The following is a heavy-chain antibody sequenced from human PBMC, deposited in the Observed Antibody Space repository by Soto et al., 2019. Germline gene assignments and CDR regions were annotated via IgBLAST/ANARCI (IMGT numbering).Heavy chain of an antibody. D-gene: IGHD2-15*01. CDR2: IYHSGST. CDR3: ARDNSPYCSGGSCYSDWYYYYGMDV. Sequence: PSETLSLTCAVSGGSISSSNWWSWVRQPPGKGLEWIGEIYHSGSTNYNPSLKSRVTISVDKSKNQFSLKLSSVTAADTAVYYCARDNSPYCSGGSCYSDWYYYYGMDVWGQGTTVTVSS. V-gene: IGHV4-4*02. J-gene: IGHJ6*02. CDR1: GGSISSSNW.